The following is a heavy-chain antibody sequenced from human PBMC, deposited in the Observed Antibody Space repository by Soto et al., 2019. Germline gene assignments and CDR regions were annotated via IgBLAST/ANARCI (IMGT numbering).Heavy chain of an antibody. CDR3: ARDWAAAGFDY. J-gene: IGHJ4*02. D-gene: IGHD6-13*01. V-gene: IGHV4-34*01. CDR2: INHSGST. Sequence: LSLTCAVYGGSFSGYYWSWVRQPPGKGLEWIGEINHSGSTNYNPSLKSRVTISVDTSKNQFSLKLSSVTAADTAVYYCARDWAAAGFDYWGQGTLVTVSS. CDR1: GGSFSGYY.